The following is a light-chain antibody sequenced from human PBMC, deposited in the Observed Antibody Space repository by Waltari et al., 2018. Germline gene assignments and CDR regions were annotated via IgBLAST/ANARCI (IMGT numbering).Light chain of an antibody. V-gene: IGKV3-20*01. CDR3: QKYGTLPAT. CDR1: RSVSRT. J-gene: IGKJ1*01. Sequence: EIVLTKSPGTLSLSQGERATLSCRASRSVSRTLAWYQQKPGQAPRLLIYDASTRATGIPDRFSGSGSGTDFSLTISRLEPEDFAVYYCQKYGTLPATFGQGTKVEIK. CDR2: DAS.